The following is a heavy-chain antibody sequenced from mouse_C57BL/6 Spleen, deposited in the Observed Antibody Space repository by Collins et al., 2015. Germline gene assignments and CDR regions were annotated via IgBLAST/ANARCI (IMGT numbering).Heavy chain of an antibody. CDR3: ARFPLYRRYFDY. J-gene: IGHJ2*01. Sequence: QVQLQQPGTELVKPGASVKLSCKASGYTFTSYWMHWVRQRPGQGLEWIGNINPSNGGTNYNEKFKSKATLTVDKSSSTAYMQLSSLTSEDSAVYYCARFPLYRRYFDYWGQGTTLTVSS. CDR1: GYTFTSYW. CDR2: INPSNGGT. D-gene: IGHD2-1*01. V-gene: IGHV1-53*01.